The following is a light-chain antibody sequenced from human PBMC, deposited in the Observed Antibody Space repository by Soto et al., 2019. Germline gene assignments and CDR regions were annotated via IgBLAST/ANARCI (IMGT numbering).Light chain of an antibody. Sequence: DIVMTQSPDSLAVSLGERATINCKSSQSILYISNNKTYLAWYQQKPGQPPKLLIYWASTRESGVPERLSGSGSGTDFTLTISSLQAEDVAVYYCQQYYSTPPTFGGGTKVDIK. J-gene: IGKJ4*01. V-gene: IGKV4-1*01. CDR3: QQYYSTPPT. CDR2: WAS. CDR1: QSILYISNNKTY.